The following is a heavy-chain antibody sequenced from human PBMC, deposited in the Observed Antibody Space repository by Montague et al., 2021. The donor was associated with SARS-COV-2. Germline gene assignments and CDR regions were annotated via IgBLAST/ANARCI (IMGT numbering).Heavy chain of an antibody. V-gene: IGHV3-23*03. J-gene: IGHJ4*02. D-gene: IGHD1-26*01. CDR1: GFTFSSYA. CDR2: IYSGGSST. Sequence: SLRLSCAASGFTFSSYAMSWVRQAPGKGLEWVSVIYSGGSSTCYADSVKGRFTISRDKSKNTLYLQMNSLRAEDTAVYYCAKSSGSYGDYFDYWGQGTLVTVSS. CDR3: AKSSGSYGDYFDY.